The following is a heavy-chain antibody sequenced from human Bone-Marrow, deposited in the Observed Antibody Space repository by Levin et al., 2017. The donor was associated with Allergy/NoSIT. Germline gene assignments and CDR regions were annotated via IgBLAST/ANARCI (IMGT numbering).Heavy chain of an antibody. D-gene: IGHD3-22*01. Sequence: ETLSLTCAASGFTFSSYAMSWVRQAPGKGLEWVSAISGSGGSTYYADSVKGRFTISRDNSKNTLYLQMNSLRAEDTAVYYCALDSSGGYWGQGTLVTVSS. CDR2: ISGSGGST. J-gene: IGHJ4*02. CDR3: ALDSSGGY. CDR1: GFTFSSYA. V-gene: IGHV3-23*01.